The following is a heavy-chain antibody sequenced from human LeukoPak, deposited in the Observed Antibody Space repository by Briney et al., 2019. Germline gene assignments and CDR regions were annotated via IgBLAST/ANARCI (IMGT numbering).Heavy chain of an antibody. CDR2: IYYSGST. D-gene: IGHD3-22*01. Sequence: PSETLSLTCTVSGGSISSSSYYWGWIRQPPGKGLEWIGSIYYSGSTYYNPSLKSRVTISVDTSKNQFSLKLSSVTAADTAVYYCARDRWNSGYGAFDIWGQGTMVTVSS. CDR1: GGSISSSSYY. CDR3: ARDRWNSGYGAFDI. V-gene: IGHV4-39*07. J-gene: IGHJ3*02.